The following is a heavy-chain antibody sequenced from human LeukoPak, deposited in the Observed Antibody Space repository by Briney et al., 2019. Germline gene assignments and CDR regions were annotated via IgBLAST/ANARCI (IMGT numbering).Heavy chain of an antibody. J-gene: IGHJ5*02. CDR2: IKGDGSVT. V-gene: IGHV3-74*01. CDR1: GFSFRNAW. D-gene: IGHD3-3*01. Sequence: GGSLRLSCAASGFSFRNAWMHWVRQAPGKGLVWVSRIKGDGSVTVYADSVKGRFTISRDNAKNTPYLQMNSLRVEDTAVYYCARSDWFDPWGQGTLVTVSS. CDR3: ARSDWFDP.